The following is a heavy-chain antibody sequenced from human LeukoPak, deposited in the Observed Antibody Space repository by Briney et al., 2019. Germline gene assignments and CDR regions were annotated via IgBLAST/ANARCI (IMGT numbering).Heavy chain of an antibody. J-gene: IGHJ4*02. CDR2: IYSGGST. Sequence: GGSLRLSCAASGFTISSNYMSWVRQAPGKGLEWFSVIYSGGSTYYSNSVKGRFTISRDNSKNTLYLQMNSLRAEDTAVYYCARDTAYYYGSGSYDWGQGTLVTVSS. CDR3: ARDTAYYYGSGSYD. CDR1: GFTISSNY. D-gene: IGHD3-10*01. V-gene: IGHV3-53*01.